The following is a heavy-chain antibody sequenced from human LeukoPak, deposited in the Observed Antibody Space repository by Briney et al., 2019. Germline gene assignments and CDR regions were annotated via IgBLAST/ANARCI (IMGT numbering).Heavy chain of an antibody. CDR1: GYTFTSYA. V-gene: IGHV1-3*01. CDR3: ARDLAGIVGVTAWFDP. J-gene: IGHJ5*02. Sequence: ASVKVSCKASGYTFTSYAMHWVRQAPGQRLEWMGWINAGNGNTNYAQKLQGRVTMTTDTSTNTAYMELRSLRFDDTAVYYCARDLAGIVGVTAWFDPWGQGTLVTVSS. D-gene: IGHD1-26*01. CDR2: INAGNGNT.